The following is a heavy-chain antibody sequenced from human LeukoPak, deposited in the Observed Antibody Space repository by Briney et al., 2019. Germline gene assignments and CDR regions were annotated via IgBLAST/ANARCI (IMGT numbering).Heavy chain of an antibody. Sequence: SETLSLTCTVSGGSISRNNYYWDWIRQPPGKGLEYIGSIYYSGSTYYTPSLKSQVTISVDTSKIQFSLKLSSVTAADTAVYYCAREGPARNFDYWGQGILVTVSS. J-gene: IGHJ4*02. CDR2: IYYSGST. V-gene: IGHV4-39*07. CDR3: AREGPARNFDY. D-gene: IGHD6-6*01. CDR1: GGSISRNNYY.